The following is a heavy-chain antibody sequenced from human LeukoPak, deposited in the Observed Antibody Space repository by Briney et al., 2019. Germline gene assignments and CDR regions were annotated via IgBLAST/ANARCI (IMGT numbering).Heavy chain of an antibody. V-gene: IGHV1-8*01. J-gene: IGHJ4*02. CDR2: MNPNSGNT. CDR3: AKEPMATIPYYFDY. Sequence: GASVKVSCKASGYTFTSYDINWVRQATGQGLEWMGWMNPNSGNTGYAQKFQGRVTMTRNTSISTAYMELRSLRSDDTAVYYCAKEPMATIPYYFDYWGQGTLVTVSS. CDR1: GYTFTSYD. D-gene: IGHD5-12*01.